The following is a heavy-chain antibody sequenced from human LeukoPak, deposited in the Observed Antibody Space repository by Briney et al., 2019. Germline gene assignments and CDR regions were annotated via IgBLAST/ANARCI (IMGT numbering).Heavy chain of an antibody. J-gene: IGHJ4*02. CDR3: SRQGFIAVAGTYFDY. Sequence: GGSLRLSCAASGFTFSSYSMNWVRQAPGKGLEWVSYISSDSRTIYYADSVKGRFTISRDNAKNSLYLQMKSLRDEDTAVYYCSRQGFIAVAGTYFDYWGQGTLVTVSS. V-gene: IGHV3-48*02. CDR2: ISSDSRTI. D-gene: IGHD6-19*01. CDR1: GFTFSSYS.